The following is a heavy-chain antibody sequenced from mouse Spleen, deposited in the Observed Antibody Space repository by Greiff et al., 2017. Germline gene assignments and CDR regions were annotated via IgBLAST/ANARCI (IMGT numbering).Heavy chain of an antibody. CDR2: IYPGNSDT. CDR1: GYTFTGYW. V-gene: IGHV1-5*01. J-gene: IGHJ2*01. Sequence: VQLQQSGTVLARPGASVKMSCKTSGYTFTGYWMHWVKQRPGQGLEWIGAIYPGNSDTSYNQKFKGKAKLTAVTSASTAYMELSSLTNEDSAVYYCTRGDAYGNPLFDYWGQGTTLTVSS. CDR3: TRGDAYGNPLFDY. D-gene: IGHD2-10*02.